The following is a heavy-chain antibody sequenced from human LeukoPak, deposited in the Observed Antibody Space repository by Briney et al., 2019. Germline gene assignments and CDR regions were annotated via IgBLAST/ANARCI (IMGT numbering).Heavy chain of an antibody. D-gene: IGHD3-3*01. Sequence: SQTLSLTCTVSGGSISSTNYYWRWIRQPAGKGLEWIGRIYASGSTNCDPSLKSRVTMSLDTSKNQFSLRLSSVRAADTAVYYCTRDDFWSGYLDYWGQGTLVTVSS. J-gene: IGHJ4*02. CDR1: GGSISSTNYY. V-gene: IGHV4-61*02. CDR2: IYASGST. CDR3: TRDDFWSGYLDY.